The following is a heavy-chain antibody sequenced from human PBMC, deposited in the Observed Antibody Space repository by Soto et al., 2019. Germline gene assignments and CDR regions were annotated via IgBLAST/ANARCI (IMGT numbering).Heavy chain of an antibody. D-gene: IGHD3-10*01. CDR3: ARGVGSGSYYNNWFDP. J-gene: IGHJ5*02. CDR2: ISAYNGNT. Sequence: ASVKVSCKASGYTFTSYGISWVRQAPGQGLEWMGWISAYNGNTKYAQKLQGRVTMTTDTSTSTAYMELRSPRSDDAAVYYCARGVGSGSYYNNWFDPWGQGTLVTVSS. CDR1: GYTFTSYG. V-gene: IGHV1-18*01.